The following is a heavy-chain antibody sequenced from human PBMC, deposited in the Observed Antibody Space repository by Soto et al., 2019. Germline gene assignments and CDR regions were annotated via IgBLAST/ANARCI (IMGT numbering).Heavy chain of an antibody. D-gene: IGHD6-13*01. J-gene: IGHJ4*02. CDR2: IDPNSGDT. Sequence: ASVKVSCKASGYTFTGYYIHWLRRAPGQGPEWMGWIDPNSGDTNYAQKFQGRVTMTRGSSISTAYMELSRLRSDDTAVYYCARQKYSSSWFYDYWGQGTLVTAPQ. CDR3: ARQKYSSSWFYDY. CDR1: GYTFTGYY. V-gene: IGHV1-2*02.